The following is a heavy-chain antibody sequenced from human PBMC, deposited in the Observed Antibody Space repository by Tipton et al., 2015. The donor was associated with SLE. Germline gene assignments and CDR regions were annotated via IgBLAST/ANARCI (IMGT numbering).Heavy chain of an antibody. CDR3: ARGVMGAPRMDV. V-gene: IGHV1-18*01. J-gene: IGHJ6*02. Sequence: QLVQSGGEVKKPGASVKVSCKASGYTFTTYGLSWVRQAPGQGLEWMGWISGNNGNTKYARNFQGRVTMTTDTSTSTAYMELRSLRSDDTAVYYCARGVMGAPRMDVWGQGTTVTVSS. D-gene: IGHD1-26*01. CDR1: GYTFTTYG. CDR2: ISGNNGNT.